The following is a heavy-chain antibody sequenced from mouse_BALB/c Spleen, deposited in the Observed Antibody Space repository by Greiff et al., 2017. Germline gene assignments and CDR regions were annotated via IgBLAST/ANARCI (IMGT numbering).Heavy chain of an antibody. CDR1: GFTFSSFG. CDR3: ARRLEGAYYYAMDY. Sequence: EVQLQESGGGLVQPGGSRKLSCAASGFTFSSFGMHWVRQAPEKGLEWVAYISSGSSTIYYADTVKGRFTISRDNPKNTLFLQMTSLRSEDTAMYYCARRLEGAYYYAMDYWGQGTSVTVSS. V-gene: IGHV5-17*02. D-gene: IGHD2-2*01. CDR2: ISSGSSTI. J-gene: IGHJ4*01.